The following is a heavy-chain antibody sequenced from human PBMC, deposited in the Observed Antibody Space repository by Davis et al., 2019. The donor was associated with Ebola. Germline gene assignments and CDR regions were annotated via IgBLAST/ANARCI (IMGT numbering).Heavy chain of an antibody. CDR1: GFTFSGYS. Sequence: GGSLRLSCAASGFTFSGYSMSWVRQAPGKGLEWVSGISSSGGSTYYADSVKGRFTISRDNSKNTLYLQMSSLRAEDTAVYYCAKCRGAVGGTLFEYWGQGTLVTVSS. CDR2: ISSSGGST. D-gene: IGHD1-26*01. J-gene: IGHJ4*02. V-gene: IGHV3-23*01. CDR3: AKCRGAVGGTLFEY.